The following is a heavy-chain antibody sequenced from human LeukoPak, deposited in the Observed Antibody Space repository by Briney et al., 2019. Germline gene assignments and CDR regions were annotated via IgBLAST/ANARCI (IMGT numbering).Heavy chain of an antibody. CDR3: ASNLRFLEWLPDS. CDR2: LSYSGST. J-gene: IGHJ4*02. Sequence: SETLSLTCTVSGGSIKSNSFYWGWARQPPGKGLEWIGIGSLSYSGSTCYSPSLKTRITISVDMAKSQSSLRLRSVTAADTAVYYCASNLRFLEWLPDSWGQGTLVTVSS. D-gene: IGHD3-3*01. CDR1: GGSIKSNSFY. V-gene: IGHV4-39*01.